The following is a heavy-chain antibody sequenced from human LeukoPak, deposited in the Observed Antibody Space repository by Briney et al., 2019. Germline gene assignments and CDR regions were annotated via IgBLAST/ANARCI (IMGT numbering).Heavy chain of an antibody. CDR1: GFDFSHYG. J-gene: IGHJ4*02. Sequence: GGPLRLSCAASGFDFSHYGMSWVRQSPGKGLEWVSTFSGTSTLTYYADSVKGRFTISRDDSKNVLYLQMNSLRDEDTAVYYCARDVPRDGYSFFDYWGQGTLVTVSS. D-gene: IGHD5-24*01. V-gene: IGHV3-23*01. CDR2: FSGTSTLT. CDR3: ARDVPRDGYSFFDY.